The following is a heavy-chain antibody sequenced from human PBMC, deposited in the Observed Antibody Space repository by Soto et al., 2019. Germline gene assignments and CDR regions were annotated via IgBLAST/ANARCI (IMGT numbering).Heavy chain of an antibody. CDR2: ISAYNGNT. CDR1: GYTFTSYG. D-gene: IGHD2-15*01. CDR3: ARDRVLGYCSGGSCYPDYYYYMDV. J-gene: IGHJ6*03. V-gene: IGHV1-18*01. Sequence: ASVKVSCKASGYTFTSYGISWVRQAPGQGLEWMGWISAYNGNTNYAQKLQGRVTMTTDTSTSTAYMELRSLRSDDTAVYYCARDRVLGYCSGGSCYPDYYYYMDVWGKGTTVTVSS.